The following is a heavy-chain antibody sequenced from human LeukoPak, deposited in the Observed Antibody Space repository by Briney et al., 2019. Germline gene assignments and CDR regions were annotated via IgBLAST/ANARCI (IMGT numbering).Heavy chain of an antibody. J-gene: IGHJ4*01. CDR3: ARLNNWNYELRFFDY. CDR2: VYPGDSDT. D-gene: IGHD1-7*01. Sequence: GESLKISCKASGYSFSSYWIVWVRQMPGRGLEWMGIVYPGDSDTIYSPSFQGQVTISADKSISTAYLQWSSLKASDTAIYCCARLNNWNYELRFFDYWGQGNLVIVSS. CDR1: GYSFSSYW. V-gene: IGHV5-51*01.